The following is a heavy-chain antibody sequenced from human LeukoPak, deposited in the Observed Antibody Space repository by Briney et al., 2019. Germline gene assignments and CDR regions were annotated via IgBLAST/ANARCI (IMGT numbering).Heavy chain of an antibody. Sequence: PGGSLRLSCVASGFTVSSNYMSWVRQAPGKGLGWVSVIYSGGSTYYADSVKGRFTISRDNSKNTLNLQMNSLRADDTAVYYCAKDSEFAYSSSWYRVDAFDIWGQGTMVTVSS. D-gene: IGHD6-13*01. CDR2: IYSGGST. J-gene: IGHJ3*02. CDR1: GFTVSSNY. CDR3: AKDSEFAYSSSWYRVDAFDI. V-gene: IGHV3-53*01.